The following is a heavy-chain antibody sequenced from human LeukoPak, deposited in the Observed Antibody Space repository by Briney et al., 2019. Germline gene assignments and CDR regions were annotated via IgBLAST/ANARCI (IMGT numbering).Heavy chain of an antibody. CDR1: GGTFNNYA. CDR3: AHATQRLPTIMIDAFDI. J-gene: IGHJ3*02. V-gene: IGHV1-69*13. D-gene: IGHD5-12*01. CDR2: LIPLFGTP. Sequence: GASVKVSCKASGGTFNNYAINWVLQAPGQGLEWVGRLIPLFGTPNYAQKFQGKVTITSDESTSTFYMDLSGLRSEDTAVYYCAHATQRLPTIMIDAFDIWGQGTRVTVSS.